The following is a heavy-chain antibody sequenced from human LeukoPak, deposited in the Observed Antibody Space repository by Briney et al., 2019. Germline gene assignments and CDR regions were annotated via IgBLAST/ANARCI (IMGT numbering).Heavy chain of an antibody. CDR1: GGTFSSYA. Sequence: SVKVSCKASGGTFSSYAISWVRQAPGQGLEWMGGIIPIFGTANYAQKFQGRVTITADESTSTAYMELSSLRSEDTAVYYCARETYSGTQRGSDYWGQGTLVTVSS. CDR2: IIPIFGTA. D-gene: IGHD1-26*01. CDR3: ARETYSGTQRGSDY. V-gene: IGHV1-69*13. J-gene: IGHJ4*02.